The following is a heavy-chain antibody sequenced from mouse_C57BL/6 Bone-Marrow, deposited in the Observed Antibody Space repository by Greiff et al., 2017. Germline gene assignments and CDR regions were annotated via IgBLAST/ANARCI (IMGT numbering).Heavy chain of an antibody. J-gene: IGHJ2*01. CDR2: IDPETGGT. CDR1: GYTFTDYE. V-gene: IGHV1-15*01. D-gene: IGHD2-14*01. Sequence: QVQLQQSGAELVRPGASVTLSCKASGYTFTDYEMHWVKQTPVHGLEWIGAIDPETGGTAYNQKFKGKAILTADKSSSTAYMELRSLTSEDSAVYYCTRESTTRRYYLGYWGQGTTLTVSS. CDR3: TRESTTRRYYLGY.